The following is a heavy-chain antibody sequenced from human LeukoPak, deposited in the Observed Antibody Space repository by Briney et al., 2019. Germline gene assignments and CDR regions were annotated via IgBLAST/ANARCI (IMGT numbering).Heavy chain of an antibody. CDR3: AGAIAAFAYMDV. J-gene: IGHJ6*03. Sequence: GGSLRLSCAASGFTFSDYYMSWIRQAPGKGLEWVSYISSSGSTIYYADSVKGRFTISRDNAKNSLYLQMNSLRAEDTAVYYCAGAIAAFAYMDVWGKGTTVTVSS. D-gene: IGHD6-13*01. V-gene: IGHV3-11*04. CDR2: ISSSGSTI. CDR1: GFTFSDYY.